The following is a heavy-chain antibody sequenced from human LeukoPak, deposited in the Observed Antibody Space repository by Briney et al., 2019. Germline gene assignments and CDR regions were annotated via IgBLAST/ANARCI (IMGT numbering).Heavy chain of an antibody. V-gene: IGHV3-33*01. J-gene: IGHJ4*02. CDR2: IWYDGSNK. Sequence: GGSLRLSCAASGFTFSSYGMHWVRQAPGKGLEWVAVIWYDGSNKYYADSVKGRFTISRDNSKNTLYLQMNSLRAEDTAVYYCARGPYYDFWSGYYYFDYWGQGTLVTVSS. D-gene: IGHD3-3*01. CDR3: ARGPYYDFWSGYYYFDY. CDR1: GFTFSSYG.